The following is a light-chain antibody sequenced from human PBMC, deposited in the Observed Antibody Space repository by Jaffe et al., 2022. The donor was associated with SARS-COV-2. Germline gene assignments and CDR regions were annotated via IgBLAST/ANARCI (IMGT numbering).Light chain of an antibody. Sequence: EIVLTQSPDTLSLSPGERATLSCGASQSVRSSNLAWYQQKPGLAPRLLIYHASFRATGIPDRFSGSGSGTDFTLTITRLEPEDFAIYYCQQYGSSPYTFGQGTNLEIK. V-gene: IGKV3D-20*01. CDR1: QSVRSSN. CDR2: HAS. J-gene: IGKJ2*01. CDR3: QQYGSSPYT.